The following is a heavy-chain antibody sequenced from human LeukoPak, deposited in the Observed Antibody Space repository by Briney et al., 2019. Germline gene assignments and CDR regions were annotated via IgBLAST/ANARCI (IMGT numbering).Heavy chain of an antibody. CDR2: IYYSGST. V-gene: IGHV4-59*01. CDR1: GGSISSYY. D-gene: IGHD3-22*01. Sequence: SETLSLTCAVSGGSISSYYWSWIRQPPGKGLEWIGYIYYSGSTNYNPSLKSRVIISVDTSKNQFSLKLSSVTAADTAVYYCARDPRYYYDSSGRDWYFDLWGRGTLVTVSS. CDR3: ARDPRYYYDSSGRDWYFDL. J-gene: IGHJ2*01.